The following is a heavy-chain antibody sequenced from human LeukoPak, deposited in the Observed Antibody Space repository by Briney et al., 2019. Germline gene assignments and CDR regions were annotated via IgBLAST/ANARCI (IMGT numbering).Heavy chain of an antibody. CDR2: ISSSSSTI. J-gene: IGHJ4*02. Sequence: PGGSLRLSCAASGFTFSSHSMNWVRQAPGKGLEWVSYISSSSSTIYYADSVKGRFTISRDNAKNSLYLQMNSLRAEDTAVYYCARTYGSGGYPLYPDYWGQGTLVTVSS. CDR1: GFTFSSHS. V-gene: IGHV3-48*01. CDR3: ARTYGSGGYPLYPDY. D-gene: IGHD3-10*01.